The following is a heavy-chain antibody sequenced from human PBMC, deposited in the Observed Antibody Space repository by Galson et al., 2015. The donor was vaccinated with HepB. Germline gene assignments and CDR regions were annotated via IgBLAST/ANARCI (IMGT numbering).Heavy chain of an antibody. CDR2: ISHSGTT. CDR3: ARGGDKRGIFGVVPPFGY. Sequence: ETLSLTCGVSGASISSNKWWVWVRQPPGKGLEWIGEISHSGTTNYSPSLKSRLTMSVDMSRNQFSLKLTSVTAADTAVYYCARGGDKRGIFGVVPPFGYWGQGILVTVSS. V-gene: IGHV4-4*02. CDR1: GASISSNKW. D-gene: IGHD3-3*01. J-gene: IGHJ4*02.